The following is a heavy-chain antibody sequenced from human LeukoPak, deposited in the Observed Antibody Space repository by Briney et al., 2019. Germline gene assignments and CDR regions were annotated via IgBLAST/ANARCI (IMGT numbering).Heavy chain of an antibody. CDR2: INPSGGSI. CDR1: GYIFTSYY. Sequence: ASVKVSCKASGYIFTSYYMYWVRQAPGQGLEWMGIINPSGGSIRYAQKFQGRVTMTRDTSTSTVYMELSSLRSEDTAVYYCARGRNYYDSSGYYYEGDAFDIWGQGTMVTVSS. CDR3: ARGRNYYDSSGYYYEGDAFDI. J-gene: IGHJ3*02. V-gene: IGHV1-46*01. D-gene: IGHD3-22*01.